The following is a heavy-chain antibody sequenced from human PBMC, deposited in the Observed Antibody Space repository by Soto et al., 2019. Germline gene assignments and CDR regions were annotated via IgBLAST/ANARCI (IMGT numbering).Heavy chain of an antibody. CDR1: GGSISSSSYY. CDR2: IYYSGST. D-gene: IGHD3-10*01. J-gene: IGHJ6*02. V-gene: IGHV4-39*01. CDR3: ARLDPPPYGSGSYYMYYYGMDV. Sequence: QLQLQESGPGLVKPSETLSLTCTVSGGSISSSSYYWGWIRQPPGKGLEWIGSIYYSGSTYYNPSLKGRVIISVDTSKTPFSLKLSYVTAADTAVYYCARLDPPPYGSGSYYMYYYGMDVWGQGTTVTVSS.